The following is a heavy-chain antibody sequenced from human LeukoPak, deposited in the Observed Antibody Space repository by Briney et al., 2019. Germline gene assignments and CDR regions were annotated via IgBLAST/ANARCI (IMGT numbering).Heavy chain of an antibody. V-gene: IGHV3-9*03. CDR1: GFTFDDYA. Sequence: HPGGCLRLSCAASGFTFDDYAMDGGRHAPGKGLEWVSGISWNSGGIRYADSVKRRFTISRDNAKNSLYLQMNSLRAEDMALYYCAKAAHGFWDAYFDYWGQGTLVTVSS. J-gene: IGHJ4*02. CDR2: ISWNSGGI. CDR3: AKAAHGFWDAYFDY. D-gene: IGHD3-3*01.